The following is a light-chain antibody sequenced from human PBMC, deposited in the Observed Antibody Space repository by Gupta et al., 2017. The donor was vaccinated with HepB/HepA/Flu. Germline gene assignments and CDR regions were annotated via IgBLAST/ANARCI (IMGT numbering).Light chain of an antibody. Sequence: DIVLTQSSVSLTVSLGERATINCKSSQSVLYSSNNKNYLAWYQQKPGQPPRLLIYWASTRESGVPDRFSGSGSGTDFTLTISSLQAEDVAVYYCQQYYSPLLFTFGPGTKVDIK. CDR3: QQYYSPLLFT. V-gene: IGKV4-1*01. CDR2: WAS. CDR1: QSVLYSSNNKNY. J-gene: IGKJ3*01.